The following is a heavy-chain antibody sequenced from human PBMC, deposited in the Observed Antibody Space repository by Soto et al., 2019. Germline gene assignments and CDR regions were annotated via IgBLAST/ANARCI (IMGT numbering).Heavy chain of an antibody. Sequence: GGSLRLSCAASGFIFSSHWMSWVRQAPGKGLEWVATIRDSGGRQYYVDSVQGRFTISRDNSKNTLFLLMNSLRAEDTATYYCTKARCSGNPCYVPDYWGHGTLVTVSS. V-gene: IGHV3-7*03. CDR1: GFIFSSHW. J-gene: IGHJ4*01. CDR2: IRDSGGRQ. D-gene: IGHD2-15*01. CDR3: TKARCSGNPCYVPDY.